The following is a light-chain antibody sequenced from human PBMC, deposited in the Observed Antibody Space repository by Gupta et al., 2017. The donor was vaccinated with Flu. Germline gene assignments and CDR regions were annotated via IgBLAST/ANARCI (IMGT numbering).Light chain of an antibody. CDR1: QSLLHSNGYTY. CDR3: RQSLQAPLT. CDR2: LGS. V-gene: IGKV2-28*01. J-gene: IGKJ4*01. Sequence: DIVMTQSPLSLPVTPGEPASISCRSSQSLLHSNGYTYLDWYVQKPGQSPQLLIYLGSNRASGVPDNFSGRGSGTXFTLKIXRVEAEDVGVYYCRQSLQAPLTFGXGTKVEI.